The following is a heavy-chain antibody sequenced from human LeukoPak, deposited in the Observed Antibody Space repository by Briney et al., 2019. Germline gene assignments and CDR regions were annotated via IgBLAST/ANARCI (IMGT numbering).Heavy chain of an antibody. J-gene: IGHJ4*02. Sequence: SETLSLTCAVSGGSISSSNWWSWVRQPPGKGLEWIGEINHSGSTNYNPSLKSRVTISVDTSKNQFSLKLSSVTAADTAVYYCARGFTMKEFDYWGQGTLVTVSS. CDR3: ARGFTMKEFDY. CDR1: GGSISSSNW. CDR2: INHSGST. V-gene: IGHV4-4*02. D-gene: IGHD3-22*01.